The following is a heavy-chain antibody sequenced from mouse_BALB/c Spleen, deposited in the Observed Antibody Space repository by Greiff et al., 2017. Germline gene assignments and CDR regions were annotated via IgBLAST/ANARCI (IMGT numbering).Heavy chain of an antibody. Sequence: QVQLQQPGAELVKPGASVKLSCKASGYTFTSYWMHWVKQRPGQGLEWIGEIDPSDSYTNYNQKFKGKATLTVDKSSSTAYMQLSSLTSEDSAVYYCARRGESSGGFAYWGQGTLVTVSA. CDR3: ARRGESSGGFAY. D-gene: IGHD3-1*01. J-gene: IGHJ3*01. CDR2: IDPSDSYT. V-gene: IGHV1-69*02. CDR1: GYTFTSYW.